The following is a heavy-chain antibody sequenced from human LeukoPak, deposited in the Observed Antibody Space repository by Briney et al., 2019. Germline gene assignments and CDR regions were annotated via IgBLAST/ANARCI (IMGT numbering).Heavy chain of an antibody. CDR1: GFTFSSYE. V-gene: IGHV3-48*03. CDR3: ARGRTDFDY. Sequence: PGGSLRLSCAASGFTFSSYEMNWVRQAPGKGLEWVSYISSGGSTTYYADSVRGRFTISRDNAKNSLYLQMNSLRDEDTAMYYCARGRTDFDYWGQGTLVTVSS. CDR2: ISSGGSTT. J-gene: IGHJ4*02.